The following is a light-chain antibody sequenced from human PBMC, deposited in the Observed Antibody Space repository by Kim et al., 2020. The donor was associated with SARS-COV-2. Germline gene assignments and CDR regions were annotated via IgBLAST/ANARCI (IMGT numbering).Light chain of an antibody. Sequence: GQGDTISCAPNRPNIAMSSVYWYQHLPGPAPRLLIYRNTHRPSGVPDRFSGSKSGTSASLAIGGLRSEDEADYYCSAWDDSLSGALFGGGTQLTVL. CDR2: RNT. J-gene: IGLJ2*01. CDR3: SAWDDSLSGAL. CDR1: RPNIAMSS. V-gene: IGLV1-47*01.